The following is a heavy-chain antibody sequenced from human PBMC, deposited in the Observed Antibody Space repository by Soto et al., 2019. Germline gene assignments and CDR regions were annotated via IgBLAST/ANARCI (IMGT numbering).Heavy chain of an antibody. Sequence: SETLSLTCTVSGGSISSGGYYWSWIRQHPGKGLEWIGYIYYSGSTYYNPSLKSRVTISVDTSKNQFSLKLSSVTAADTAVYYCARVGYSSSRYYYYYGMDVWGQGTTVIGSS. D-gene: IGHD6-13*01. CDR3: ARVGYSSSRYYYYYGMDV. V-gene: IGHV4-31*03. CDR2: IYYSGST. J-gene: IGHJ6*02. CDR1: GGSISSGGYY.